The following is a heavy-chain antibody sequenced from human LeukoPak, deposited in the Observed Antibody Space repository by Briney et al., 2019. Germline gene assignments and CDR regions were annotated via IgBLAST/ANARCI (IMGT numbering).Heavy chain of an antibody. J-gene: IGHJ4*02. Sequence: ASVKVSCKASGYTFTSYDINWVRQATGQGLEWMGWMNPNSGNTGYAQKFQGRVTITTDESTSTAYMELSSLRSEDTAVYYCARGDCSSTSCYTEFDYWGQGTLVTVSS. D-gene: IGHD2-2*02. CDR3: ARGDCSSTSCYTEFDY. V-gene: IGHV1-8*01. CDR1: GYTFTSYD. CDR2: MNPNSGNT.